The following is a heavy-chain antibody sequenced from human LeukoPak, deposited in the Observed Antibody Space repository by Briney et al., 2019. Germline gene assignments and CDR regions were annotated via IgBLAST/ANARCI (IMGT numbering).Heavy chain of an antibody. CDR1: DGSVSSGTYY. V-gene: IGHV4-61*01. Sequence: SETLSLTCTVSDGSVSSGTYYWSWIRQPPGKGLEWIGYVYYSGTTNYNPSLKSRVTISVDTSKNQFSLKVTSVTAADTAVYYCARVKAAGDAFDIWGQGTMVTVSS. J-gene: IGHJ3*02. CDR2: VYYSGTT. CDR3: ARVKAAGDAFDI. D-gene: IGHD6-25*01.